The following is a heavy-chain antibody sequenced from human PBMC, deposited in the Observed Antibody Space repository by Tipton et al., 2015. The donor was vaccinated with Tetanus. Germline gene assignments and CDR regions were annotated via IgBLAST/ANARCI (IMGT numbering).Heavy chain of an antibody. V-gene: IGHV4-30-4*01. D-gene: IGHD2-15*01. Sequence: TLSLTCSVSGGSISSSDHYWGWIRQHPGKGLEWIGYIHYSGNTFYKPSLKSRVTISVDTSKKQFSLQLSSVTAADTAVYFCARDCSGGNCYTRGRILDYWGQGTLVTVSS. CDR2: IHYSGNT. CDR3: ARDCSGGNCYTRGRILDY. CDR1: GGSISSSDHY. J-gene: IGHJ4*02.